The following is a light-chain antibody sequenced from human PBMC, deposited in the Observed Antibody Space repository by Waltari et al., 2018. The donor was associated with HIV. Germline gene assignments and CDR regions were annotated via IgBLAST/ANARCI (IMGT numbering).Light chain of an antibody. J-gene: IGKJ2*01. CDR2: GAS. CDR1: QSFSSN. Sequence: IVMTQSPATLSVSPGERATLSCRASQSFSSNLAWYQQKPGQAPRFLIYGASTRATGIPAKFSGSGSGTEFTLTISSLQSEDFAVYYCQQYNNWPYTFGQGTKLEIK. V-gene: IGKV3-15*01. CDR3: QQYNNWPYT.